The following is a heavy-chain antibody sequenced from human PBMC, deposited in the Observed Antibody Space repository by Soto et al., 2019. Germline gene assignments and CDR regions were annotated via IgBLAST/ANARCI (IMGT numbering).Heavy chain of an antibody. CDR1: GGSISSGGYY. CDR3: ASGGGGYCSGGSCYSYYYYYGMDV. Sequence: SETLSLTCTVSGGSISSGGYYWSWIRQHPGKGLEWIGYIYYSGSTYYNPSLKSRVTISVDTSKNQFSLKLSSVTAADTAVYYCASGGGGYCSGGSCYSYYYYYGMDVWGQGTTVT. V-gene: IGHV4-31*03. CDR2: IYYSGST. J-gene: IGHJ6*02. D-gene: IGHD2-15*01.